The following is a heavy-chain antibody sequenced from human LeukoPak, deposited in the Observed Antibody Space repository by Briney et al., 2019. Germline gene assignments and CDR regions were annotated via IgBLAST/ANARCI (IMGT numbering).Heavy chain of an antibody. CDR2: ISGSGGST. D-gene: IGHD2-15*01. V-gene: IGHV3-23*01. CDR1: GSTFSSYA. J-gene: IGHJ4*02. CDR3: AKYCSGGSCYGILDY. Sequence: PGGSLRLSCAASGSTFSSYAMSWVRQAPGKGLEWVSAISGSGGSTYYADSVKGRFTISRDNSKNTLYLQMNSLRAEDTAVYYCAKYCSGGSCYGILDYWGQGTLVTVSS.